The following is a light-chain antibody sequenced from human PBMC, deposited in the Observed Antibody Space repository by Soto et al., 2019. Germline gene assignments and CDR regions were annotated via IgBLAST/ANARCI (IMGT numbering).Light chain of an antibody. CDR1: HNDIGTYDY. CDR3: SSYTSSSTLV. J-gene: IGLJ3*02. V-gene: IGLV2-14*03. CDR2: GVT. Sequence: QSALTQPTSVSGSPGQSISISCTGNHNDIGTYDYVSWYQQHPGRAPRLLIHGVTTRASGISDRFSASKSGLTASLTISGLQPEDEADYYCSSYTSSSTLVFGGGTKLTVL.